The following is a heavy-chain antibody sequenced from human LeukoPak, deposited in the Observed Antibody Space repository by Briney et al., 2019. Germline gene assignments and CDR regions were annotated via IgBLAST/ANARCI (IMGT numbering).Heavy chain of an antibody. D-gene: IGHD2-15*01. CDR2: IHFTGSI. J-gene: IGHJ4*02. Sequence: PSETLSLTCTVSGGFISSSDYYWGWIRQPPGKGLEWIGRIHFTGSIYSNPSLKRRVTISVDTSKNQFSLRLSSVTAADTAVYYCARHSVVVVAERVAHFDYWGQGTLVTVSS. V-gene: IGHV4-39*01. CDR3: ARHSVVVVAERVAHFDY. CDR1: GGFISSSDYY.